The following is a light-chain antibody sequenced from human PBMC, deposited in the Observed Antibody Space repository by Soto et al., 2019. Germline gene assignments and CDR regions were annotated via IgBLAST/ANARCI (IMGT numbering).Light chain of an antibody. CDR3: HQYNDWPYT. CDR2: GAF. V-gene: IGKV3-15*01. J-gene: IGKJ2*01. Sequence: EIVMTQSPATLSVSPGERATLSCRAGQSVSSDLAWYQHKPGQAPRLLIYGAFARPTGIPARFSGSGSGTEFTLTISSLQSEDFAVYYCHQYNDWPYTFGQGTKVDIK. CDR1: QSVSSD.